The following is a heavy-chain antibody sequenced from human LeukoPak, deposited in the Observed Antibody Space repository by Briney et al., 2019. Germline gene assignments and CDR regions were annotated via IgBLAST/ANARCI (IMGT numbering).Heavy chain of an antibody. D-gene: IGHD1-20*01. CDR2: TYYREHI. J-gene: IGHJ3*02. CDR3: ARFHKRYNWDDRDAFDI. CDR1: VGSMSSSSYY. V-gene: IGHV4-39*07. Sequence: SEILSLTCTVSVGSMSSSSYYWGWVRQPPGKGLEWIGSTYYREHIDYNPSLKSRVTISEDTSKNQFSMKLSSVTAADTAVYYCARFHKRYNWDDRDAFDIWGQGTMVAVSS.